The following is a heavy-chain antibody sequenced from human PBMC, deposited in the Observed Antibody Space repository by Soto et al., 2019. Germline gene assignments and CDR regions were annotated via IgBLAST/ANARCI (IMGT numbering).Heavy chain of an antibody. V-gene: IGHV1-58*01. CDR1: GFTFTSSA. CDR3: AAVGPIFGVVIANY. J-gene: IGHJ4*02. D-gene: IGHD3-3*01. CDR2: IVVGSGNT. Sequence: GASVKVSCKASGFTFTSSAVQWVRQARGQRLEWIGWIVVGSGNTNYAQKFQERVTITRDMSTSTAYMELSSLRSEDTAVYYCAAVGPIFGVVIANYWGQGTLVTVSS.